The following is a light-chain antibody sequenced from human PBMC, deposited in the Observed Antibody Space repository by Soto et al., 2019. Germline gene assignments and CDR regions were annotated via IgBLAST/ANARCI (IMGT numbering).Light chain of an antibody. CDR2: DVS. J-gene: IGLJ1*01. CDR3: SSYSPSTTYV. V-gene: IGLV2-14*01. CDR1: SSDVGGYNS. Sequence: QSALTQPASVSGSPGQSITISCTGTSSDVGGYNSVSWYQQHPGKAPKLMIHDVSNRASGVSSRFSSSKSDNTASLTISGLQAEDEADYYCSSYSPSTTYVFGTGTKATVL.